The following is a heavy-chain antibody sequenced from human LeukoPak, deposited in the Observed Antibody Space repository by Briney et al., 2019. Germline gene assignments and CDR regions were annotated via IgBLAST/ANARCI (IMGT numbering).Heavy chain of an antibody. CDR3: ARDQIAAPDHFDY. D-gene: IGHD6-6*01. CDR2: INPNNGDP. J-gene: IGHJ4*02. V-gene: IGHV1-2*07. Sequence: GASVNFSCKASGYTFTRYYMHWVRQAPGQGLDWMGWINPNNGDPNFAHNFQGRVTLTRDMSITTAYMEINRLRSDDTAVYYCARDQIAAPDHFDYWGQGTVVIVST. CDR1: GYTFTRYY.